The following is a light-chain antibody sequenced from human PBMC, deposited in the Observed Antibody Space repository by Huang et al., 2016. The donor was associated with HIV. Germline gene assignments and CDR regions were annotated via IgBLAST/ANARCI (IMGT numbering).Light chain of an antibody. CDR1: DSIVSN. J-gene: IGKJ2*01. CDR3: DQYNNWPPQHT. V-gene: IGKV3-15*01. Sequence: EVVLTQSPATLSVSPGERATVSCRASDSIVSNLAWYQQRPGQAPRLLIQGASTRATGIPAMFSGSVSVTEFALTISSLRSEDSAVYYCDQYNNWPPQHTFGQGTKLEIK. CDR2: GAS.